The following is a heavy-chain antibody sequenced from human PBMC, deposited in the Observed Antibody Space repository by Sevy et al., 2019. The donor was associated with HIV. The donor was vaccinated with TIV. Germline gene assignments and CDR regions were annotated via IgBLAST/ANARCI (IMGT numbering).Heavy chain of an antibody. D-gene: IGHD2-21*01. Sequence: GESPKISCAASGLSFNTYVMSWVRQAPGKGLQWVSTISPNGGSTYYADSVKGRFTISRDNSRNTVFLQVNSLRAEDTAVYYCAKESLDGYYWGQGTLVTVSS. CDR1: GLSFNTYV. CDR3: AKESLDGYY. J-gene: IGHJ4*02. CDR2: ISPNGGST. V-gene: IGHV3-23*01.